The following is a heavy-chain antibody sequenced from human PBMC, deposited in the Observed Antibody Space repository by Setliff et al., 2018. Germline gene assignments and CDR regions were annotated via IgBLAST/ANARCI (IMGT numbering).Heavy chain of an antibody. D-gene: IGHD5-12*01. CDR1: GGSISTYY. J-gene: IGHJ4*02. CDR3: AGGGTFRYFDY. V-gene: IGHV4-59*01. CDR2: VYYSGIA. Sequence: LSLTCTVSGGSISTYYWSWIRQPPGKGLEWIGYVYYSGIANYSPSLKGRLTISVDTSKNQFSLKLRSVTAADTAVYYCAGGGTFRYFDYWGQGTPVTVSS.